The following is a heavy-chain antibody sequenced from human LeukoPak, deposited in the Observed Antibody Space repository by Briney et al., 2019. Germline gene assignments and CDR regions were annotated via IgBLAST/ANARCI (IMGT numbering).Heavy chain of an antibody. CDR1: GDSVSSNSAT. CDR3: ARGYMGTTNY. CDR2: TYYRSKWNK. Sequence: SQTLPLTCVISGDSVSSNSATWNWIRQSPSRGLEWLGRTYYRSKWNKNYAASVKSRITINPDTSKNQLSLQLNSVTPEDTAVYYCARGYMGTTNYWGQGTLVIVSS. J-gene: IGHJ4*02. D-gene: IGHD1-26*01. V-gene: IGHV6-1*01.